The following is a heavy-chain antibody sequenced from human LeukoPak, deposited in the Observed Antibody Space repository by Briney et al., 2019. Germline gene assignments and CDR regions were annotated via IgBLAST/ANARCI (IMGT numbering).Heavy chain of an antibody. CDR2: IIPIFGTA. V-gene: IGHV1-69*05. Sequence: ASVKVSCKASGGTFSSYAISWVRQAPGQGLEWMGGIIPIFGTANYAQKFQGRVTVTTDESTSTAYMELSSLRSEDTAVYYRARTAEDYSNEPGHYMDVWGKGTTVTVSS. D-gene: IGHD4-11*01. CDR3: ARTAEDYSNEPGHYMDV. CDR1: GGTFSSYA. J-gene: IGHJ6*03.